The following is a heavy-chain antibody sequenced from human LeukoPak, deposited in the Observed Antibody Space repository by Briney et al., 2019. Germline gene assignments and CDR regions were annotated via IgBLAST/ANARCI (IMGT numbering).Heavy chain of an antibody. V-gene: IGHV1-18*01. CDR1: GYTFTSYG. CDR2: ISAYNGNT. Sequence: ASVKVSCKASGYTFTSYGISWVRQAPGQGLEWMGWISAYNGNTNYAQKLQGRVTMTTDTSTSTAYMELRSLRSDDTAVYYCATQLDYYGSGPFDYWGQGTLVTVSS. CDR3: ATQLDYYGSGPFDY. D-gene: IGHD3-10*01. J-gene: IGHJ4*02.